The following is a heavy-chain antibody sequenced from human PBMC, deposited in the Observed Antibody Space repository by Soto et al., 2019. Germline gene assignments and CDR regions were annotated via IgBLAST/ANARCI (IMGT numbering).Heavy chain of an antibody. CDR1: GFTFSSYA. CDR2: ISGSVGST. Sequence: GGSLRLSCAASGFTFSSYAMSWVRQAPGKGLEWVSAISGSVGSTYYADSVKGRFTISRENAKNTLYLQMKSLRADDTAVYYCAKEGGTIVRGENYYYYGMDVWGQGTTVNV. CDR3: AKEGGTIVRGENYYYYGMDV. J-gene: IGHJ6*02. D-gene: IGHD3-10*01. V-gene: IGHV3-23*01.